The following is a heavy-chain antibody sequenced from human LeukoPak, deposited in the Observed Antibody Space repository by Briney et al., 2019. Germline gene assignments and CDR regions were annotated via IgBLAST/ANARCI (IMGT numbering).Heavy chain of an antibody. D-gene: IGHD1-14*01. CDR1: DDSISGHY. CDR2: IYSSGST. V-gene: IGHV4-59*11. Sequence: SETLSLTCTVSDDSISGHYWSWIRQPPGKGLEWVGYIYSSGSTNYNPSLKSRVTISVDTSKNQFSLKLSSVTAADTAVYYCARDITGSFDYWGQGNLVTVSS. J-gene: IGHJ4*02. CDR3: ARDITGSFDY.